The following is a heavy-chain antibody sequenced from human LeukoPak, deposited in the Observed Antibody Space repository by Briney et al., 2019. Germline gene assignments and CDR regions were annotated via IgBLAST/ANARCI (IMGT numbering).Heavy chain of an antibody. J-gene: IGHJ4*02. CDR3: ARDRGTGTTLDY. D-gene: IGHD1-1*01. V-gene: IGHV1-2*02. Sequence: ASVTVSCKASGYTFTDYYIHWVRQAPGQGLEWMAWINPNSGGTYYAQNFHDRITLTRDTSISTAYMELSRLRSDDTAIYYCARDRGTGTTLDYWGQGTLVTVSS. CDR1: GYTFTDYY. CDR2: INPNSGGT.